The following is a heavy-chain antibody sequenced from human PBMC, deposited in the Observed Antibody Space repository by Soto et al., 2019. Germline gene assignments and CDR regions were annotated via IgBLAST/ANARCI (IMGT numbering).Heavy chain of an antibody. V-gene: IGHV3-11*01. D-gene: IGHD3-3*01. Sequence: QVQLVESGGGLVKPGGSLRLSCAASGFTFSDYYMSWIRQAPGKGLEWVSYISSSGSTIYYADSVKGRFTISRDNAKNSLYLQMNSLRAEGTAVYYCARATPEDFWSGYYGALQHWGQGTLVTVSS. CDR3: ARATPEDFWSGYYGALQH. CDR2: ISSSGSTI. J-gene: IGHJ1*01. CDR1: GFTFSDYY.